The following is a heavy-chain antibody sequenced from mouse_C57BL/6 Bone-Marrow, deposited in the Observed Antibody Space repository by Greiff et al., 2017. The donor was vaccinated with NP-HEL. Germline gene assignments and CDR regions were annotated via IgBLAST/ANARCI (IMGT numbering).Heavy chain of an antibody. D-gene: IGHD1-1*01. CDR2: INSDGGST. V-gene: IGHV5-2*01. CDR1: EYEFPSHD. CDR3: ARQGDYFGWFAY. J-gene: IGHJ3*01. Sequence: DVHLVESGGGLVQPGESLKLSCESNEYEFPSHDMSWVRKTPEKRLELVAAINSDGGSTYYPDTMERRFIISRDNTKKTLYLQMSSLRSEDTALYYCARQGDYFGWFAYWGQGTLVTVSA.